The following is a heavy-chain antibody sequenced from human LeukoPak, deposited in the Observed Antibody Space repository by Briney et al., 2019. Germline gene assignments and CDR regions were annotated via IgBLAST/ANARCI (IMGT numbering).Heavy chain of an antibody. Sequence: RSSETLSLTCTVSGGSISSSSYYWGWIRQPPGKGLEWIGSIYYSGSTYYNPSLKSRVTISVDTSKNQFSLKLSSVTAADTAMYYCARARVWFGEFDYWGQGTLVTVSS. D-gene: IGHD3-10*01. CDR3: ARARVWFGEFDY. CDR2: IYYSGST. V-gene: IGHV4-39*07. J-gene: IGHJ4*02. CDR1: GGSISSSSYY.